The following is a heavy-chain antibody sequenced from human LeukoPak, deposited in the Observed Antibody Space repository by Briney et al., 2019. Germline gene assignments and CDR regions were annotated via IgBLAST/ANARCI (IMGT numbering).Heavy chain of an antibody. V-gene: IGHV3-30*04. CDR2: VSNDVSNK. CDR1: GFTFSNYV. Sequence: GRSLGLSCVASGFTFSNYVMHWVRQAPGKGLEWVAVVSNDVSNKYYADSVKGRFTISRDNSKNMLFLQMNSLRTEDTAVYYCATEPPGRFYFDYWGQGTLVTVSS. CDR3: ATEPPGRFYFDY. J-gene: IGHJ4*02.